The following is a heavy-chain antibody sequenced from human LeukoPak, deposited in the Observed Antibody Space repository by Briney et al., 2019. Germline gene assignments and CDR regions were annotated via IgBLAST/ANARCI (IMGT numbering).Heavy chain of an antibody. Sequence: PGGSLRLSCAASGFTFSSYAMSWVRQAPGKGLEWVSAISGSGGSTYYADSVKGRFTISRDNSKNTLYLQMNSLRAEDTAVYYCANIPYYDFWSGPRVSITMVRGVIIWGQGTLVTVSS. CDR3: ANIPYYDFWSGPRVSITMVRGVII. D-gene: IGHD3-10*01. J-gene: IGHJ1*01. V-gene: IGHV3-23*01. CDR1: GFTFSSYA. CDR2: ISGSGGST.